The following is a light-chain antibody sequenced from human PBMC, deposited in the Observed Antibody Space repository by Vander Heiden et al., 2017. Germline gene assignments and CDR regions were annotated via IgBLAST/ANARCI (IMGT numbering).Light chain of an antibody. CDR3: QSYDSDLGARV. Sequence: QSVLTQPPAVSAAPGQRVTISCTGSSSNIGADYDVHWYQQFPGTAPKLLINANDKRPSGVPDRFSGSKSGSSASLAITGLQAEDEADYFCQSYDSDLGARVFGGGTKVTVL. J-gene: IGLJ3*02. V-gene: IGLV1-40*01. CDR2: AND. CDR1: SSNIGADYD.